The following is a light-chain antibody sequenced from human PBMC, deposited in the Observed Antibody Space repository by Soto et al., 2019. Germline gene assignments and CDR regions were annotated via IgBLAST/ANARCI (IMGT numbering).Light chain of an antibody. CDR1: QTVSNNY. V-gene: IGKV3-20*01. J-gene: IGKJ2*01. CDR3: HHYGSSPPYT. Sequence: EIVLTQSPDTLSLPPGERATVSCRASQTVSNNYLAWYQQKPGQAPRLLLYGASTRPTGIPDRFSGSGSGTDFTLTISRLEPEDFAVYYCHHYGSSPPYTFGQGTKLDIK. CDR2: GAS.